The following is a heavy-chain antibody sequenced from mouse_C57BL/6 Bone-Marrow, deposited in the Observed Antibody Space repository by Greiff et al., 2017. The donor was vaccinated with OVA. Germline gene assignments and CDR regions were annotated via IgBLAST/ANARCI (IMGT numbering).Heavy chain of an antibody. CDR3: ARFNWDWYFDV. V-gene: IGHV5-17*01. CDR2: ISSGSSTI. Sequence: EVKLVESGGGLVKPGGSLKLSCAASGFTFSDYGMHWVRQAPEQGLEWVAYISSGSSTIYYADTVKGRFTISRDDAKNTLFLQMTSLRSEDAAMSYCARFNWDWYFDVWGTGTTVTVSS. J-gene: IGHJ1*03. CDR1: GFTFSDYG. D-gene: IGHD4-1*01.